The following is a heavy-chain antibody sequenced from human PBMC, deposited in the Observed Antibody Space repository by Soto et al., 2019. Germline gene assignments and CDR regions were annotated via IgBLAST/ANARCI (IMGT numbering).Heavy chain of an antibody. V-gene: IGHV3-21*04. CDR3: AKDVRAPSWFDP. CDR2: ISSSSSYI. CDR1: GFTFSSYS. J-gene: IGHJ5*02. Sequence: GGSLRLSCAASGFTFSSYSMNWVRQAPGKGLEWVSSISSSSSYIYYADSVKGRFTISRDNAKNSLYLQMNSLRAEDTAVYYWAKDVRAPSWFDPWGQGTLVTVSS.